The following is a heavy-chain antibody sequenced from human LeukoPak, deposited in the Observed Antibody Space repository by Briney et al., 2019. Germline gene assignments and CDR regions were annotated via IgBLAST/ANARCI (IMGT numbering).Heavy chain of an antibody. CDR3: ARDRTPHNWNFWSGYGDYYYGMDV. CDR2: ISSSSSYI. D-gene: IGHD3-3*01. Sequence: PGGSLRLSCAASGFTFSSYSMNWVRQAPGKGLEWVSSISSSSSYIYYADSVKGRFTISRDNAKNSLYLQMNSLRAEDTAVYYCARDRTPHNWNFWSGYGDYYYGMDVWGQGTTVTVS. J-gene: IGHJ6*02. CDR1: GFTFSSYS. V-gene: IGHV3-21*01.